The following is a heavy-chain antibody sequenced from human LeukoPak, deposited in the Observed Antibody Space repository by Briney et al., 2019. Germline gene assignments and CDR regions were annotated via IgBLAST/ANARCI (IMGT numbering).Heavy chain of an antibody. V-gene: IGHV4-59*01. CDR1: GGSITSYY. D-gene: IGHD3-10*01. Sequence: SETLSLTCTVSGGSITSYYWSWIRQPPGKGLEWIGYISYTGSTKYHPSLMNRVTISLDTSKNQFSLKVTSETAADTAVYYCARSVGSGSYFDYWGQGRLLTVSS. J-gene: IGHJ4*02. CDR3: ARSVGSGSYFDY. CDR2: ISYTGST.